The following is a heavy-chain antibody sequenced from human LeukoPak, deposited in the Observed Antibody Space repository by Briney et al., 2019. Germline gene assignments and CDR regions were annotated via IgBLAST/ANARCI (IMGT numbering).Heavy chain of an antibody. V-gene: IGHV3-30*02. J-gene: IGHJ3*02. Sequence: PGGSLRLSCAASGFTFSSYGMHWVRQARGKGVEWVAFIRYDGSNKYYADSVKGRLTISRDNSKNSLYLQMNSLRAEDTAVYYCAKMRIVVVMFDAFDIWGQGTMVTVSS. D-gene: IGHD3-22*01. CDR3: AKMRIVVVMFDAFDI. CDR2: IRYDGSNK. CDR1: GFTFSSYG.